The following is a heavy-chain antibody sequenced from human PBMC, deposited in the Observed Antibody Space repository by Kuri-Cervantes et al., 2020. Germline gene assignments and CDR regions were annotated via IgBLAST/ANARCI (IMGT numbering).Heavy chain of an antibody. J-gene: IGHJ6*02. CDR3: AVKGYSYGTHYYYGMDV. D-gene: IGHD5-18*01. CDR1: GYSFTSYW. CDR2: IYPGDSDT. Sequence: GESLKISCKGSGYSFTSYWIGWVRQMPGKGLEWMGIIYPGDSDTRYSPSFQGQVTISADKSISTAYLQWSSLKASDTAMYYCAVKGYSYGTHYYYGMDVWGQGTTVTDSS. V-gene: IGHV5-51*01.